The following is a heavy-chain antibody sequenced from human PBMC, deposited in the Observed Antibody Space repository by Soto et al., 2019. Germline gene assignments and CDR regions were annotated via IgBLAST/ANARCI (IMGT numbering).Heavy chain of an antibody. CDR1: GFTFSNYA. V-gene: IGHV3-30*18. CDR2: ISYDGSNK. Sequence: GGSLRLSCAASGFTFSNYAMSWVRQAPGKGLEWVAVISYDGSNKYYADSVKGRFTISRDNSKNTLYLQMNSLRAEDTAVYYCAKSVAARLYYYYGMDVWGQGTTVTVSS. CDR3: AKSVAARLYYYYGMDV. J-gene: IGHJ6*02. D-gene: IGHD6-6*01.